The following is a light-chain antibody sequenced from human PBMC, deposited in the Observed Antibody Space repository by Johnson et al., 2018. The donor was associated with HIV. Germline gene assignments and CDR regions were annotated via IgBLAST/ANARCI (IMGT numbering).Light chain of an antibody. Sequence: QSVLTQPPSVSAAPGQKVTISCSGSSSNIGNNYVSWYQQLPGTAPKLLIYDNNKRPSGIPDRFSGSKSGTSATLAITGLQTGDEADYYCATWDRSLTIGGVVGTGTTVTVL. CDR1: SSNIGNNY. CDR2: DNN. CDR3: ATWDRSLTIGGV. J-gene: IGLJ1*01. V-gene: IGLV1-51*01.